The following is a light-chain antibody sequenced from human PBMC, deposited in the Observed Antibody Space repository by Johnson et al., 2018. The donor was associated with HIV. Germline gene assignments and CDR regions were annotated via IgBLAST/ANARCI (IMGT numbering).Light chain of an antibody. CDR1: SSNIGNNY. CDR2: TYD. J-gene: IGLJ1*01. CDR3: AAWDDTLHSYV. Sequence: QSVLTQPHSVSAAPGQKVTISCSGSSSNIGNNYVSWYRHLPGTAPKLLIYTYDQRPSGVPARFSGPKSGTSASLAISGLQAEDEADYYCAAWDDTLHSYVFGTGTKVTVL. V-gene: IGLV1-44*01.